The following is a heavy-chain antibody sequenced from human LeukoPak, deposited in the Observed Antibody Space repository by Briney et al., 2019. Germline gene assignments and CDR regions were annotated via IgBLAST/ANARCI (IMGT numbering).Heavy chain of an antibody. J-gene: IGHJ4*02. V-gene: IGHV1-8*03. Sequence: ASVKVSCKASGYTFTSYDINWVRQATGQGLEWMGWMNPNSGNTGYAQKFQGRVTITRNTSISTAYMELSSLRSEDTAVYYCARGGDFWSGSVYGVFDYWGQGTLVTVSS. CDR1: GYTFTSYD. CDR3: ARGGDFWSGSVYGVFDY. D-gene: IGHD3-3*01. CDR2: MNPNSGNT.